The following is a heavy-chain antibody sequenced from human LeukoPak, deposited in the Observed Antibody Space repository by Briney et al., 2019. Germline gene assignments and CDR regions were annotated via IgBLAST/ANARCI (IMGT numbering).Heavy chain of an antibody. J-gene: IGHJ4*02. CDR1: HFTFTNRW. CDR2: IKQDGSKK. CDR3: TRVGYIDEGIDY. Sequence: GGSLRLSCAASHFTFTNRWMTWVRQAPGKGLEWVANIKQDGSKKSYVDSVKGRFTISRDNAKNSLYLQMNSLRAEDTAIYYCTRVGYIDEGIDYWGQGTLVTVSS. D-gene: IGHD5-24*01. V-gene: IGHV3-7*04.